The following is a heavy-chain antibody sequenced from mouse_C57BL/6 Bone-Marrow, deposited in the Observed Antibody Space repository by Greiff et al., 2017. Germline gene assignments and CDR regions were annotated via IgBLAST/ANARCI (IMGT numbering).Heavy chain of an antibody. D-gene: IGHD1-1*01. CDR2: ISSGGDYI. Sequence: EVQVVESGEGLVKPGGSLKLSCAASGFTFSSYAMSWVRQTPEKRLEWVAYISSGGDYIYYADTVKGRFTISRDNARNTLYLQMSSLKSEDTAMYYCTRVRDYYGSSSYAMDYWGQGTSVTVSS. J-gene: IGHJ4*01. V-gene: IGHV5-9-1*02. CDR3: TRVRDYYGSSSYAMDY. CDR1: GFTFSSYA.